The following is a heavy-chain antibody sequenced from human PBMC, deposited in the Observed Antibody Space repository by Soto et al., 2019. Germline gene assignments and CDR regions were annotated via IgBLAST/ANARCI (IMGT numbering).Heavy chain of an antibody. V-gene: IGHV1-46*03. CDR2: INPSGGST. CDR3: ARAQDGSGKRFDP. Sequence: QVQLVQSGAEVKKPGASVKVSCNASGYTFTSYYMHWVRQAPGQGLEWMGIINPSGGSTSYAQKFQGGVTMTRDTSTSPVYMELSSRRSEDTAVYYCARAQDGSGKRFDPCGQGTLVRVSS. CDR1: GYTFTSYY. D-gene: IGHD3-10*01. J-gene: IGHJ5*02.